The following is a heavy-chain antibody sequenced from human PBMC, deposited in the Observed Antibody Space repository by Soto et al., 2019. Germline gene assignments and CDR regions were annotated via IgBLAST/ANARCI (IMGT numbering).Heavy chain of an antibody. J-gene: IGHJ4*02. CDR1: GVTFSSYD. Sequence: HPGGSLRLSCASSGVTFSSYDMSCFRQAPGKGLEWVSAISGSGGSTYYADSVKGRFTISRDNSKNTLYLQMNSLRAEDTAVYYCARKAAAGPDYWGQGTLVTVSS. D-gene: IGHD6-13*01. V-gene: IGHV3-23*01. CDR3: ARKAAAGPDY. CDR2: ISGSGGST.